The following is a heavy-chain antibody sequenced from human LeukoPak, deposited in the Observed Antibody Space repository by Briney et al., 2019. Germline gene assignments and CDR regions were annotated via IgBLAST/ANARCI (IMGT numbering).Heavy chain of an antibody. CDR1: GFTFSSYS. J-gene: IGHJ6*02. Sequence: GGSLRLSCAASGFTFSSYSMNWVRQAPGKGLEWVSRINSDGSSTIYADSVKGRFTISRDNAKNTLYLQMNSLRAEDTAVYYCARQVSYGMDVWGQGTTVTVSS. V-gene: IGHV3-74*01. CDR3: ARQVSYGMDV. CDR2: INSDGSST. D-gene: IGHD6-6*01.